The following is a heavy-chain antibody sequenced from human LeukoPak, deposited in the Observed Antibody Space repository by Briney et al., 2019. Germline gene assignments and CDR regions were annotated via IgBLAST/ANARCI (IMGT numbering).Heavy chain of an antibody. Sequence: QSGGSLRLSCAASGFTVSSNYMSWVRQAPGKGLEWVSAIYSGGSTYYADSVKGRFTISRDNSKNTLYLQMNSLRAEDTAVYYCARDQLSRYYDFWSGSPDYFYYMDVWGKGTTVTVSS. CDR2: IYSGGST. CDR3: ARDQLSRYYDFWSGSPDYFYYMDV. J-gene: IGHJ6*03. CDR1: GFTVSSNY. D-gene: IGHD3-3*01. V-gene: IGHV3-53*01.